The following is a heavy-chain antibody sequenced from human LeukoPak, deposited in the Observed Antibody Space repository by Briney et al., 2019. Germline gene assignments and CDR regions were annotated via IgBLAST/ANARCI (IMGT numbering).Heavy chain of an antibody. J-gene: IGHJ4*02. D-gene: IGHD6-19*01. Sequence: EASVKVSCKASGYTFTSYGISWVRQAPGQGLEWMGGIIPIFGTANYAQKFQGRVTITADESTSTAYMELSSLRSEDTAVYYCARVGGWDHYYFDYWGQGTLVTVSS. CDR3: ARVGGWDHYYFDY. CDR2: IIPIFGTA. CDR1: GYTFTSYG. V-gene: IGHV1-69*13.